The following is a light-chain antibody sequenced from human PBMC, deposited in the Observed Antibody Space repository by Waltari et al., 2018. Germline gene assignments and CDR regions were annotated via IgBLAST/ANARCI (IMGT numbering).Light chain of an antibody. J-gene: IGKJ1*01. Sequence: EIVMTQTPATLSVSPGESATLFCRASQSVTTNVARYVQKPGQAPRLLIYGASARATGGPARFTGGGYGTEFTLTISSLQSEDFAVYYCQQYEKWPRTFGQGTKVEIK. CDR1: QSVTTN. CDR3: QQYEKWPRT. V-gene: IGKV3-15*01. CDR2: GAS.